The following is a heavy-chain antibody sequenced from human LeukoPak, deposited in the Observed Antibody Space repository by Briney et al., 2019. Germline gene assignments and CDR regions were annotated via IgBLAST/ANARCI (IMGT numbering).Heavy chain of an antibody. CDR2: IWYDGSNK. J-gene: IGHJ6*02. CDR1: GFTFSSYG. Sequence: GGSLRLSCAASGFTFSSYGMHWVRQAPGKGLEWVAVIWYDGSNKYYADSVKGRFTISRDNSKNTLYLQMNSLRAEDTAVYYCARDSYDSRTAMVYYYYYGMDVWGQGTTVTVSS. D-gene: IGHD5-18*01. CDR3: ARDSYDSRTAMVYYYYYGMDV. V-gene: IGHV3-33*01.